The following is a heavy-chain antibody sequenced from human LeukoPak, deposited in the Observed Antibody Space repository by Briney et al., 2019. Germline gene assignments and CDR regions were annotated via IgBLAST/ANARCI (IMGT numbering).Heavy chain of an antibody. J-gene: IGHJ3*02. V-gene: IGHV4-4*07. CDR2: IYTSGST. D-gene: IGHD4-23*01. CDR1: GGSISSYY. CDR3: ARDFWDYGGISSGAFDI. Sequence: PSETLSLTCTVSGGSISSYYWSWIRQPAGKGLEWIGRIYTSGSTNYNPSLKSRVTMSVDTSKNQFSLKLSSVTAADTAVYYCARDFWDYGGISSGAFDIWGQGTMVTVSS.